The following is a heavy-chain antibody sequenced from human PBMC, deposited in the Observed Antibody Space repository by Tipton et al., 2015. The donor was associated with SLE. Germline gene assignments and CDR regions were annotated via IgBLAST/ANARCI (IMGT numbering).Heavy chain of an antibody. D-gene: IGHD1-26*01. CDR1: GFTFSPYG. Sequence: SLRLSCTASGFTFSPYGIHWVRQAPGKGLEWVAVIWHDGNTKYYADSVKGRFTISRDNSKNTVFLQMNSLRGDDTAVYYCARGGRGWEAPDYWGQGTLVTVSS. V-gene: IGHV3-33*01. J-gene: IGHJ4*02. CDR2: IWHDGNTK. CDR3: ARGGRGWEAPDY.